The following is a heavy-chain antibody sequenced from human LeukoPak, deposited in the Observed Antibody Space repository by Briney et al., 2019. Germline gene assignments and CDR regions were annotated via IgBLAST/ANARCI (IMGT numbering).Heavy chain of an antibody. CDR3: ARGEREMATITDFDY. CDR1: GFTFSSYW. V-gene: IGHV3-74*01. J-gene: IGHJ4*02. D-gene: IGHD5-24*01. Sequence: QAGGSLRLSCAASGFTFSSYWMHWVRQAPGKGLVWVSRINSDGSSTSYADSVKGRFTISRDNAKNTLYLQMNSLRAEDTAVYYCARGEREMATITDFDYWGQGTLVTVSS. CDR2: INSDGSST.